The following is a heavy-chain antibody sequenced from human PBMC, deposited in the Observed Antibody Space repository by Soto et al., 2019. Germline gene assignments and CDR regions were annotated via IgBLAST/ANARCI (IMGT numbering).Heavy chain of an antibody. V-gene: IGHV1-18*01. CDR3: ARDFRAVIYYGSGSSIDY. CDR1: GYTFISYG. J-gene: IGHJ4*02. CDR2: ISAYNGNT. Sequence: QVQLVQSGAEVKKPGASVKVSCKASGYTFISYGISWVRQAPGQGLEWMGWISAYNGNTNYAQKLKGRVTMTTDTSTSTAYMELRSLRSDDTAVYYCARDFRAVIYYGSGSSIDYWGQGTLVTVSS. D-gene: IGHD3-10*01.